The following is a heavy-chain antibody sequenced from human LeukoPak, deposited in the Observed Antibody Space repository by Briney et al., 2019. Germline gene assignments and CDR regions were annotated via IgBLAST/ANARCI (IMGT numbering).Heavy chain of an antibody. CDR1: GFTFDDYA. J-gene: IGHJ4*02. D-gene: IGHD1-14*01. Sequence: GGSLRLSCAASGFTFDDYAMHWVRQAPGKGLEWVSGISWNSGSIGYADSVKGRFTISRDNAKNSLYLQMNSLRAEDTAVYYCASLWGTNYWGQGTLVAVSS. CDR2: ISWNSGSI. V-gene: IGHV3-9*01. CDR3: ASLWGTNY.